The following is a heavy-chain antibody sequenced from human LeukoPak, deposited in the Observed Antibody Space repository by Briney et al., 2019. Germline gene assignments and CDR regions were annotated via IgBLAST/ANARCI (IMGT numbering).Heavy chain of an antibody. D-gene: IGHD2-8*01. Sequence: GGSLRLSCAASGFTFSSYWMSWVRQAPGKGLEWVAFIRYDGSNKYYADSVKGRFTISRDNSKNTLYLQMNSLRAEDTAVYYCAKDGVPSRYFGRNYFDYWGQGTLVTVSS. CDR2: IRYDGSNK. CDR1: GFTFSSYW. V-gene: IGHV3-30*02. J-gene: IGHJ4*02. CDR3: AKDGVPSRYFGRNYFDY.